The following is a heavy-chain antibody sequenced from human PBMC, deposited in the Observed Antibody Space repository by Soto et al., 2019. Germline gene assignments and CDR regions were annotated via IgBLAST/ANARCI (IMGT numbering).Heavy chain of an antibody. D-gene: IGHD3-9*01. Sequence: SSETLSLTCAVYGGSFSGYYWSWIRQPPGKGLEWIGEINHSGSTNYNPSLKSRVTISVDTSKNQFSLKLSSVTAADTAVYYCAREITRDILTGYPFDPWGQGTLVTVSS. CDR2: INHSGST. CDR1: GGSFSGYY. CDR3: AREITRDILTGYPFDP. V-gene: IGHV4-34*01. J-gene: IGHJ5*02.